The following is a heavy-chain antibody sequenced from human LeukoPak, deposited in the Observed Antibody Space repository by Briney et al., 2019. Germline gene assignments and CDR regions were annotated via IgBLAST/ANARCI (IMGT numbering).Heavy chain of an antibody. CDR1: GGSFSGYY. J-gene: IGHJ4*02. V-gene: IGHV4-34*01. CDR2: INHSGST. Sequence: PSETLSLTCAVYGGSFSGYYGSWIRQPPGKGLEWIGEINHSGSTNYNPPLKSRVTISVDTSKNQFSLKLSSVTAADTAVYYCARGPPGCSGGSCYPGAYFDYWGQGTLVTVSS. D-gene: IGHD2-15*01. CDR3: ARGPPGCSGGSCYPGAYFDY.